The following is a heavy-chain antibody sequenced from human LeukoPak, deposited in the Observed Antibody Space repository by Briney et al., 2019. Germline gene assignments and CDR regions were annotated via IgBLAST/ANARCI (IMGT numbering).Heavy chain of an antibody. J-gene: IGHJ6*03. D-gene: IGHD3-10*01. CDR3: ARGRITMVRGARFSDYYYYYYMDV. V-gene: IGHV1-69*13. Sequence: PGASVKVSCKASGYTFTSYGIHWVRQAPGQGLEWMGGIIPIFGTANYAQKFQGRVTITADESTSTAYMELSSLRSEDTAVYYCARGRITMVRGARFSDYYYYYYMDVWGKGTTVTISS. CDR1: GYTFTSYG. CDR2: IIPIFGTA.